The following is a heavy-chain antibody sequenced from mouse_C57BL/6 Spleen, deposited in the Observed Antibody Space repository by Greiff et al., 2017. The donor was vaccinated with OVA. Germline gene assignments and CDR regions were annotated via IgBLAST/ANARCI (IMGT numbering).Heavy chain of an antibody. CDR2: SRNKANDYTT. Sequence: EVQGVESGGGLVQSGRSLRLSCATSGFTFSDFYMEWVRQAPGKGLEWIAASRNKANDYTTEYSASVKGRFIVSRDTSQSILYLQMNALRAEDTAIYYCARVHYGSDAMDYWGQGTSVTVSS. D-gene: IGHD1-1*01. V-gene: IGHV7-1*01. CDR3: ARVHYGSDAMDY. J-gene: IGHJ4*01. CDR1: GFTFSDFY.